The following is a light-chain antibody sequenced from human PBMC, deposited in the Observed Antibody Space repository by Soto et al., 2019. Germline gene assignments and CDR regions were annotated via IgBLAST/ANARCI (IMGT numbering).Light chain of an antibody. V-gene: IGLV2-14*01. CDR3: VSYAGGYTFDV. CDR2: DIT. CDR1: SSDVGAYIF. Sequence: QSALTQPASVSGSPGQSITISCTGTSSDVGAYIFVSWYQQYPGKAPKLMIYDITNRPSGVSNRFSGSKAGNTASLTISGLQAEDEADYYCVSYAGGYTFDVFGTGTKVTVL. J-gene: IGLJ1*01.